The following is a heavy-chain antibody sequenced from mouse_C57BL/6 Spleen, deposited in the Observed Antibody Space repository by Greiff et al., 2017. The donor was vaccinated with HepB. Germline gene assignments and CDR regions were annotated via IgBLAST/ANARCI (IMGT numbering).Heavy chain of an antibody. V-gene: IGHV1-64*01. Sequence: QVQLQQPGAELVKPGASVKLSCKASGYTFTSYWMHWVKQRPGQGLEWIGMIHPNSGSTNYNEKFKSKATLTVDKSSSTAYMQLSSLTSEDSAVYYCASHYYGAAPFAYWGGVTLATVS. CDR1: GYTFTSYW. J-gene: IGHJ3*01. D-gene: IGHD1-1*01. CDR3: ASHYYGAAPFAY. CDR2: IHPNSGST.